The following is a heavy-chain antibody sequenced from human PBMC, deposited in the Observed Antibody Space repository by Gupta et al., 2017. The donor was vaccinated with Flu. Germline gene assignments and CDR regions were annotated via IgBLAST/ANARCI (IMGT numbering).Heavy chain of an antibody. CDR2: SSSSSSYI. CDR3: ARDRVRPTGRRGFDY. Sequence: EVQLVESGGGLVKPGGSLRLSCAASGFTFSSYSMHWVRQAPGKGLEWGASSSSSSSYIYYADAGKGRFTISRDNAKNSRYLQMNSLRDEDTAVYYCARDRVRPTGRRGFDYWGQGNLVTVSS. V-gene: IGHV3-21*01. D-gene: IGHD3-10*01. CDR1: GFTFSSYS. J-gene: IGHJ4*02.